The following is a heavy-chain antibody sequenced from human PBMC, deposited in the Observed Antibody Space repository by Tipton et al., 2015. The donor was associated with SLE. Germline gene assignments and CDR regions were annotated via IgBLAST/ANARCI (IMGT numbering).Heavy chain of an antibody. D-gene: IGHD4-11*01. V-gene: IGHV4-30-2*01. CDR3: ARNYRANAFDI. CDR1: GGSISSGGYS. Sequence: TLSLTCAVSGGSISSGGYSWSWIRQPPGKGLEWIGYIYTSGSTNYNPSLKSRVTISVDTSKNQFSLKLSSVTAADTAVYYCARNYRANAFDIWGQGTMVTVSS. CDR2: IYTSGST. J-gene: IGHJ3*02.